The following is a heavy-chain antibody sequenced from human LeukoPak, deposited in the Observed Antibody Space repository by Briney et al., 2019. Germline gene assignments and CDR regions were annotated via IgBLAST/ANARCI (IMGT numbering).Heavy chain of an antibody. CDR2: ITNWNGGST. CDR1: GFTFDDYG. J-gene: IGHJ3*02. D-gene: IGHD2-2*02. Sequence: GGSLRLSCEASGFTFDDYGMSWVRHSTGKGLEWVSAITNWNGGSTGYADSVRGRFTISRDNAKTSLYLQMNRLRAEDTALYYCARCSRSSTDCYSAFDIWGQGTMVTVSS. CDR3: ARCSRSSTDCYSAFDI. V-gene: IGHV3-20*04.